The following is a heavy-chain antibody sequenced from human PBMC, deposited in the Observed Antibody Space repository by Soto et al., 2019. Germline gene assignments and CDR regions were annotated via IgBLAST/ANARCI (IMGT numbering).Heavy chain of an antibody. CDR3: AREYRHIAAAGGYGMDV. CDR2: INPNSGGT. CDR1: GYTFTGYY. D-gene: IGHD6-13*01. J-gene: IGHJ6*02. V-gene: IGHV1-2*04. Sequence: ASVKVSCKASGYTFTGYYMHWVRQAAGQWLEWMGWINPNSGGTNYAQKFQGWVTMTRDTSISTAYMELSRLRSDDTAVYYCAREYRHIAAAGGYGMDVWGQGTTVTVSS.